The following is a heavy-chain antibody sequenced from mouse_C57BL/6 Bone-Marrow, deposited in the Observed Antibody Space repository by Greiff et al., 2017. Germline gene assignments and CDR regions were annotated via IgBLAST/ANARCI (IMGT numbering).Heavy chain of an antibody. Sequence: QVQLQQPGAELVKPGASVKLSCKASGYTFTSYWMQWVKQRPGQGLEWIGEIYPADSYTNYNQKFKGKATLTVDTSSSTAYMKLSSLTSKDSAVYYCARRDVYYDGYFDYWGQGTTLTVSS. D-gene: IGHD1-1*01. CDR3: ARRDVYYDGYFDY. CDR1: GYTFTSYW. J-gene: IGHJ2*01. CDR2: IYPADSYT. V-gene: IGHV1-50*01.